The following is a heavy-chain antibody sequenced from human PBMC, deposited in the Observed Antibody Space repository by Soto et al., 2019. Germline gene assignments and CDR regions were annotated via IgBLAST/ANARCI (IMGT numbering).Heavy chain of an antibody. J-gene: IGHJ6*02. CDR2: IYYSGST. Sequence: SETLSLTCTVSVGSISSYYWSWIRQPPGKGLEWIGYIYYSGSTNYNPSLKSRVTISVDTSKNQFSLKLSSVTAADTAVYYCARGAARLPGGYYYYRNVVWCPARTVTVS. V-gene: IGHV4-59*01. CDR1: VGSISSYY. D-gene: IGHD6-6*01. CDR3: ARGAARLPGGYYYYRNVV.